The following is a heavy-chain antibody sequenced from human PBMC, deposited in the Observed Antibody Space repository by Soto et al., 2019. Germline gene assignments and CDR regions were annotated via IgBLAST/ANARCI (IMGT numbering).Heavy chain of an antibody. J-gene: IGHJ4*02. CDR2: ISAYNGNT. Sequence: ASVKVSCKASGYTFTSYGISWVRQAPGQGLEWMGWISAYNGNTNYAQKLQGRVTMTTDTSTSTAYMEPRSLRSDDTAVYYCARYCTNGVCYLLPDYWGQGTLVTVSS. D-gene: IGHD2-8*01. V-gene: IGHV1-18*01. CDR1: GYTFTSYG. CDR3: ARYCTNGVCYLLPDY.